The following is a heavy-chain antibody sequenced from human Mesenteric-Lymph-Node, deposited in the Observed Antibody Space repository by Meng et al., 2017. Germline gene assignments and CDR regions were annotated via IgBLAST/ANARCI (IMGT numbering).Heavy chain of an antibody. Sequence: GESLKISCAASGFTFSSYWMSWVRQAPGKGLEWVANIKQDGSEKYYVDSVKGRFTISRDNAKNSLYLQMNSLRAEDTAVYYCARVTYCGGDCYYDAFDIWGQGTMVTVSS. CDR3: ARVTYCGGDCYYDAFDI. CDR1: GFTFSSYW. CDR2: IKQDGSEK. J-gene: IGHJ3*02. D-gene: IGHD2-21*02. V-gene: IGHV3-7*01.